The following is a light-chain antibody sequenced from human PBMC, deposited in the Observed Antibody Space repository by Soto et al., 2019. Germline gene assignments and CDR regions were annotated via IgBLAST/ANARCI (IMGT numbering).Light chain of an antibody. V-gene: IGKV3-20*01. CDR1: QRISSRY. J-gene: IGKJ2*01. CDR2: CAS. CDR3: QRYGSSPPFT. Sequence: EIVLTQSPGTLSLSPGERATLSCRASQRISSRYLAWYQQKPGQAPRLLISCASTRATGIPDRFSGSGSGTNFTLTISRLEPDDFAVYFCQRYGSSPPFTFGQGTKVEI.